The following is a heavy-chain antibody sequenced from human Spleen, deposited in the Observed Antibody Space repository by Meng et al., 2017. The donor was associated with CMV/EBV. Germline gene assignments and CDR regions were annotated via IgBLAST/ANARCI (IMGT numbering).Heavy chain of an antibody. Sequence: GESLKISCAASGFTFSTYGMHWVRQAPGKGLEWVAFIRYDGSKKYYADSLKGRFTISRDISKNTLYLQMSSLRAEDTAVYYCAKDREHQLVYRGCDYWGQGTLVTVSS. CDR3: AKDREHQLVYRGCDY. D-gene: IGHD6-13*01. CDR1: GFTFSTYG. J-gene: IGHJ4*02. CDR2: IRYDGSKK. V-gene: IGHV3-30*02.